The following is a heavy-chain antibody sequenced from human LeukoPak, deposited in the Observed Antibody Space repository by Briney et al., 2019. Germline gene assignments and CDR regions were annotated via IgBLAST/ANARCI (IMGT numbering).Heavy chain of an antibody. D-gene: IGHD3-10*01. V-gene: IGHV3-21*01. Sequence: GGSLRLSCAASGFTFSNAWMGWVRQAPGKGLEWVSSISSSSSYIYYADSVKGRFTISRDNAKNSLYLQMNSLRAEDTAVYYCARDDSVLLWFGEFVDAFDIWGQGTMVTVSS. J-gene: IGHJ3*02. CDR3: ARDDSVLLWFGEFVDAFDI. CDR1: GFTFSNAW. CDR2: ISSSSSYI.